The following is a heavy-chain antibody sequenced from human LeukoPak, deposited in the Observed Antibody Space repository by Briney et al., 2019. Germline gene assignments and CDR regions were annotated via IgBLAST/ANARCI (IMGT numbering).Heavy chain of an antibody. D-gene: IGHD2-2*01. CDR2: IRYDGSNK. CDR1: GFTFSSYG. J-gene: IGHJ4*02. Sequence: GGALRLSWAASGFTFSSYGMHWVRQAPGKGLEWVAFIRYDGSNKYYADAVKGRFTISRDNAKNTLHLQMNRLRAEDTAEYYCAKDDVPPRHIIVVPAAMGYGGEGSLVTVSS. CDR3: AKDDVPPRHIIVVPAAMGY. V-gene: IGHV3-30*02.